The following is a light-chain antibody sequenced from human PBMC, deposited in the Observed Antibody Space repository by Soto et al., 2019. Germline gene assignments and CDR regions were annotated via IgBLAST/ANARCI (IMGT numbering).Light chain of an antibody. CDR1: QSISSW. CDR3: QQYNSYPWT. CDR2: DAS. Sequence: DIQMTQSPSTLSASVGDRATMPCRSSQSISSWLAWYQQKPGKAPKLLIYDASSLESGVPSRFSGSGSGTEFTLTISSLQPDDFATYYCQQYNSYPWTFGQGTKVDIK. V-gene: IGKV1-5*01. J-gene: IGKJ1*01.